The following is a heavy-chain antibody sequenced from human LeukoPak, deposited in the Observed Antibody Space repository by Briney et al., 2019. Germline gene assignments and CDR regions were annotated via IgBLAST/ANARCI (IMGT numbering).Heavy chain of an antibody. D-gene: IGHD1-26*01. CDR1: GYTFTGYY. J-gene: IGHJ3*02. CDR3: AREGGSIVGATGSSDI. V-gene: IGHV1-2*06. Sequence: ASVKVSCKASGYTFTGYYMHWVRQAPGQGLEWTGRINPNSGGTNYAQKFQGRVTMTRDTSITTAYMELNRLRSDDTAVYYCAREGGSIVGATGSSDIWGQGTMVTVSS. CDR2: INPNSGGT.